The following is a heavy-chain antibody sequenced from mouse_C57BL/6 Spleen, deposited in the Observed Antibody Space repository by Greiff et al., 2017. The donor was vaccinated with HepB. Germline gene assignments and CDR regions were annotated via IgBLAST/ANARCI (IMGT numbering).Heavy chain of an antibody. D-gene: IGHD4-1*01. CDR2: FYPGSGSI. CDR1: GYTFTEYT. Sequence: VQGVESGAELVKPGASVKLSCKASGYTFTEYTIHWVKQRSGQGLEWIGWFYPGSGSIKYNEKFKDKATLTADKSSSTVYMELSRLTSEDSAVYFCARHEDGTGLFDYWGQGTTLTVSS. J-gene: IGHJ2*01. CDR3: ARHEDGTGLFDY. V-gene: IGHV1-62-2*01.